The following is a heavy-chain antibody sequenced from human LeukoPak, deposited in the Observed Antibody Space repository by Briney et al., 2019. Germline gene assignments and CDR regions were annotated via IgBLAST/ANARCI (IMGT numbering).Heavy chain of an antibody. CDR2: ISSSVSTI. D-gene: IGHD6-19*01. CDR1: GFTFSSYE. Sequence: GGSLRLSCAASGFTFSSYEMNWVRQAPGKGLEWVSYISSSVSTIYYADSVKGRFTISRDNAKNSLYLQMNSLRAEDTAVYFCARGYSSGWLDYWGQGTLVTVSS. V-gene: IGHV3-48*03. J-gene: IGHJ4*02. CDR3: ARGYSSGWLDY.